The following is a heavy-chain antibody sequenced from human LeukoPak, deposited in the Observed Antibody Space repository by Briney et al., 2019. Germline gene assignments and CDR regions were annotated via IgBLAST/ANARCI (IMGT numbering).Heavy chain of an antibody. CDR1: GFTSSSYA. CDR3: AKDPFHWGTIYFDY. Sequence: GGSLRLSXAASGFTSSSYAMSWVRQAPGKGLEWVASISGDGANTNYAESVKGRFTISRDNSKNTLYLQMNSLTGEDTAIYYCAKDPFHWGTIYFDYWGQGALVTVPS. CDR2: ISGDGANT. D-gene: IGHD7-27*01. J-gene: IGHJ4*02. V-gene: IGHV3-23*01.